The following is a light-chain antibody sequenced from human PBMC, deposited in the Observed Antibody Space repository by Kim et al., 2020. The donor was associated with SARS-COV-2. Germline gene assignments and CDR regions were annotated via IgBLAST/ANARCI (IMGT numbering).Light chain of an antibody. CDR3: SSFAGSNHVV. Sequence: GQSVAISCTGPSRDVGGYNSVSWYQQNPGKAPRLMIFEVSKRPTGVPDRFSGSKSGNTASLTVSGLQAEDEADYYCSSFAGSNHVVFGGGTQLTVL. V-gene: IGLV2-8*01. CDR2: EVS. CDR1: SRDVGGYNS. J-gene: IGLJ2*01.